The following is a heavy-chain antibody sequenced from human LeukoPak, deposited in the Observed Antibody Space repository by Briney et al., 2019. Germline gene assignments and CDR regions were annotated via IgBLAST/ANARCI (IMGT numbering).Heavy chain of an antibody. CDR3: ARGDYYDSSAIDY. J-gene: IGHJ4*02. V-gene: IGHV4-30-2*01. CDR1: GGSISSGGYS. Sequence: SETLSLTCAVSGGSISSGGYSWSWIRQPPGKGLEWIGYIYHSGSTYYNPSLKSRVTISVDRSKNQFSLKLSSVTAADTAVYFCARGDYYDSSAIDYWGQGTLVTVYS. CDR2: IYHSGST. D-gene: IGHD3-22*01.